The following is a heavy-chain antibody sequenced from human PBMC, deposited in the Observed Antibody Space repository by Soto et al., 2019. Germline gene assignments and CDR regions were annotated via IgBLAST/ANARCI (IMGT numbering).Heavy chain of an antibody. V-gene: IGHV4-31*03. Sequence: SETLSLTCTVSGGSISSGGYYRSWIRQHPGKGLEWIGYIYYSGSTYYNPSLKSRVTISVDTSKNQFSLKLSSVTAADTAVYYCARDSPIYYDSSALRAFDIWGQGTMVTVSS. D-gene: IGHD3-22*01. J-gene: IGHJ3*02. CDR1: GGSISSGGYY. CDR3: ARDSPIYYDSSALRAFDI. CDR2: IYYSGST.